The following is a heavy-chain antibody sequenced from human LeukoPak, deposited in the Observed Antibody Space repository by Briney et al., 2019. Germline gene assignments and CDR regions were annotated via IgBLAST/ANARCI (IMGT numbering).Heavy chain of an antibody. CDR3: ARGIPPHYYDSSGYYYYYYYMDV. CDR1: GGSFSVYY. CDR2: INHSGNT. Sequence: SEPLSLPCAVYGGSFSVYYWSWIRQPPGKGLEWIGEINHSGNTNYNPSLKSRVTISVDTSKNQFSLKLSSVTAADTAVYYCARGIPPHYYDSSGYYYYYYYMDVWGKGTTVTVSS. V-gene: IGHV4-34*01. J-gene: IGHJ6*03. D-gene: IGHD3-22*01.